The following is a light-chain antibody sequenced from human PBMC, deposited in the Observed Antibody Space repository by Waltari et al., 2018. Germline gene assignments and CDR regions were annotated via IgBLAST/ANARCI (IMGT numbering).Light chain of an antibody. J-gene: IGLJ2*01. CDR3: HSRDTSSTRL. CDR1: SLSRYY. V-gene: IGLV3-19*01. CDR2: GQN. Sequence: SSELTQDPAVSVALGQTVRITCQGDSLSRYYASWYQQRPGQAPILFLYGQNNRPSGIPDRFSGSTSGNTASLTITRAQAEDEGDYYCHSRDTSSTRLFGGGTRVTV.